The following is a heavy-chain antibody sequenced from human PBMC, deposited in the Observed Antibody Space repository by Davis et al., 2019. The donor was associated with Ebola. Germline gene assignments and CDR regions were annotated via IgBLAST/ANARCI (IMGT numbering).Heavy chain of an antibody. CDR1: GFTFSSYG. D-gene: IGHD6-19*01. CDR3: ARDWSRLFPVVGTPFDAFDI. CDR2: IWYDGSNK. J-gene: IGHJ3*02. Sequence: GESLKISCAASGFTFSSYGMHWVRQAPGKGLEWVAVIWYDGSNKYYADSVKGRFTISRDNSKNTLYLQMNSLRAEDTAVYYCARDWSRLFPVVGTPFDAFDIWGQGTMVTVSS. V-gene: IGHV3-33*01.